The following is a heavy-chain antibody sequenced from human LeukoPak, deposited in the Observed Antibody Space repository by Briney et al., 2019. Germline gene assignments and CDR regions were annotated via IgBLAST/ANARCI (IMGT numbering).Heavy chain of an antibody. Sequence: GGSLRLSCAASGXTFXXXSXXXXXXAXGXGLXWVXXISSSSSYIYYADSVKGRFTISRDNAKNSLYLQMNGLRAEDTAVYYCTRDRSGTTYYYQGMDVWGQGTTVTVSS. J-gene: IGHJ6*02. CDR2: ISSSSSYI. CDR3: TRDRSGTTYYYQGMDV. D-gene: IGHD1-1*01. V-gene: IGHV3-21*01. CDR1: GXTFXXXS.